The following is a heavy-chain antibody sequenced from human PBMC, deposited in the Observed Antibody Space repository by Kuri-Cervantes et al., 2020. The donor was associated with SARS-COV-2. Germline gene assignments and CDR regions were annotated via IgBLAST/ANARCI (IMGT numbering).Heavy chain of an antibody. CDR3: AREVEMATIGPVDYYMDV. Sequence: ASVKVSCKASGGTFSSYAISWVRQAPGQGLEWMGWISAYNGNTNYAQKLQGRVTMTTDTSTSTAYMELRSLRSDDTAVYYCAREVEMATIGPVDYYMDVWGKGTTVTVSS. V-gene: IGHV1-18*01. CDR1: GGTFSSYA. J-gene: IGHJ6*03. D-gene: IGHD5-24*01. CDR2: ISAYNGNT.